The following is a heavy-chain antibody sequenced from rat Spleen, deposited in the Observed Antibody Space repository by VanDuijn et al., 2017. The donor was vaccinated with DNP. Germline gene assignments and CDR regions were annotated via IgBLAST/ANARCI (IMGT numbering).Heavy chain of an antibody. CDR3: ARHGEQLFDY. J-gene: IGHJ2*01. CDR1: GFTFSDYY. V-gene: IGHV5-22*01. D-gene: IGHD1-2*01. Sequence: EVQLVESGGGLVQPGRSLKLSCVASGFTFSDYYMAWVRQAPKEGLEWVASISSDGSGTYYGDSVKGRFTISRDNAKSTLYLQMNSLRSEDTATYYCARHGEQLFDYWGQGVMVTVSS. CDR2: ISSDGSGT.